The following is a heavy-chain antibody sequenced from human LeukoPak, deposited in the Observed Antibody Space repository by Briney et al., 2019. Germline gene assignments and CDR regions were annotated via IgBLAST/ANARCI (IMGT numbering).Heavy chain of an antibody. Sequence: TGGSLRLSCAASGFTFSTYGIHWVRQAPGKWLEWVAFIRYDGSNQDYADSVKGRFTISRDNAENSLYLLMNSLRGEDTALYYCARDRFPEGNDAFKIWGQGTMVTVSS. V-gene: IGHV3-30*02. CDR3: ARDRFPEGNDAFKI. J-gene: IGHJ3*02. CDR2: IRYDGSNQ. D-gene: IGHD1-14*01. CDR1: GFTFSTYG.